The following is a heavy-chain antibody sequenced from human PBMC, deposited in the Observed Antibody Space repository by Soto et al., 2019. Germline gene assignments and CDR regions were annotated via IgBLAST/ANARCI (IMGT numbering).Heavy chain of an antibody. CDR2: TYHTGST. CDR1: GGSISTVGHY. Sequence: SETLSLTCSVSGGSISTVGHYWTWIRQPPGKGLEWIGSTYHTGSTYYSKSLRSRLTMSVGTSKSQFSLRLSSVTAADTAVYYCARATGTLRSRNCDYWGQGSLVTVSS. J-gene: IGHJ4*02. V-gene: IGHV4-31*03. CDR3: ARATGTLRSRNCDY. D-gene: IGHD1-1*01.